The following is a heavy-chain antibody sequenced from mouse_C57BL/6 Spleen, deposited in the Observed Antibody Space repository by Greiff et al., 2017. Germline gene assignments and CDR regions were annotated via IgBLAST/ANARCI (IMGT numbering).Heavy chain of an antibody. Sequence: QVQLQQPGAELVKPGASVKLSCKASGYTFTSYWMQWVKQRPGQGLEWIGEIDPSDSYTNYNQKFKGKATLTVDTSSSTAYMQLSSLTSEDSAVYYCARRGVLQTWFAYWGQGTLVTVSA. J-gene: IGHJ3*01. CDR1: GYTFTSYW. CDR3: ARRGVLQTWFAY. CDR2: IDPSDSYT. V-gene: IGHV1-50*01. D-gene: IGHD1-1*01.